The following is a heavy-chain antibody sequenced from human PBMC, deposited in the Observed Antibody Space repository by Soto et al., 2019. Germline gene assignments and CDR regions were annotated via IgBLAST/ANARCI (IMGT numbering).Heavy chain of an antibody. J-gene: IGHJ6*02. CDR1: GYTFTSYD. CDR3: ARTYCSGGSCELPSYYYGMDV. V-gene: IGHV1-18*01. Sequence: ASVKVSCKASGYTFTSYDINWVRQAPGQGLEWMGWISAYNGNTNYAQKLQGRVTMTTDTSTSTAYMELRSLRSDDTAVYYCARTYCSGGSCELPSYYYGMDVWGQGTTVTVSS. D-gene: IGHD2-15*01. CDR2: ISAYNGNT.